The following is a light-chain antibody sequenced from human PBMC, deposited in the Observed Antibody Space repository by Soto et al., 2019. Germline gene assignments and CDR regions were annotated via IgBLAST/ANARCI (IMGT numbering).Light chain of an antibody. Sequence: DIPMTQSPSSLSASVGDRVTIPCRASQSISSWLAWYQQKPGKAPKLLIYKASSLESGVPSRFSGSGSGTEFTLTISSLQPDDFATYYCQQYESYSWTFGQGTKVDIK. CDR1: QSISSW. CDR2: KAS. V-gene: IGKV1-5*03. CDR3: QQYESYSWT. J-gene: IGKJ1*01.